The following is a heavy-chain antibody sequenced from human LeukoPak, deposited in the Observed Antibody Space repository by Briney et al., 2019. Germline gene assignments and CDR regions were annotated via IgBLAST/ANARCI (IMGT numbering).Heavy chain of an antibody. CDR1: RGTFSSYA. CDR3: ASGGRYYYGSGRNTHMDV. D-gene: IGHD3-10*01. V-gene: IGHV1-69*13. Sequence: ASVKVSCKASRGTFSSYAITWVRQAPGQGLEWMGGIIPIFGTANYAQKFQGRVTITADEFTSTAYMELSSLRSEDTAVYYCASGGRYYYGSGRNTHMDVWGKGTTVTVSS. J-gene: IGHJ6*03. CDR2: IIPIFGTA.